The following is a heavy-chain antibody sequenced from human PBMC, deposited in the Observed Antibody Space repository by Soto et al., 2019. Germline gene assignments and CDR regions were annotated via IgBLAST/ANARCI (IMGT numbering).Heavy chain of an antibody. D-gene: IGHD3-22*01. V-gene: IGHV1-18*01. J-gene: IGHJ6*02. CDR3: ARGGYYDSSGARNYHYYGMDV. CDR2: ISPYNDDT. Sequence: KVSCKTSGYTFTYYGISWALQEPRKGLEWLGWISPYNDDTKYAQRLQGRVTMTTDTSTRTAYMDIRGLRSDDTAIYYCARGGYYDSSGARNYHYYGMDVWGQGTTVTVSS. CDR1: GYTFTYYG.